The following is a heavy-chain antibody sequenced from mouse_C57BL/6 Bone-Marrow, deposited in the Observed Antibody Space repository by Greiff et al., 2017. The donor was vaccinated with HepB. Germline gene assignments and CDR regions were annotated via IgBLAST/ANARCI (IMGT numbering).Heavy chain of an antibody. CDR2: INPSSGYT. V-gene: IGHV1-7*01. D-gene: IGHD2-1*01. J-gene: IGHJ4*01. CDR1: GYTFTSYW. CDR3: ALYGNYVSYAMDY. Sequence: VQLQQSGAELAKPGASVKLSCKASGYTFTSYWMHWVKQRPGQGLEWIGYINPSSGYTKYNQKFKDKATLTADKYSSNAYMQLSSLTYEDSAVYYCALYGNYVSYAMDYWGQGTSVTVSS.